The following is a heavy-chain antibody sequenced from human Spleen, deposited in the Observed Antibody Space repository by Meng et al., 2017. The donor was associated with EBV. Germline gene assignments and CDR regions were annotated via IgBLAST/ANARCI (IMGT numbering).Heavy chain of an antibody. Sequence: QVQPALSGAGVNKPGPSGKVSCKASGYTFTGHYLNWVRQAPGHGLEWMGRINPYNGGTNYALKFQGRVTMTRDTSINTAYMDLSGLRSDDTAVYYCARGSRTGFGDIITDWGQGTLVTVSS. V-gene: IGHV1-2*06. CDR3: ARGSRTGFGDIITD. D-gene: IGHD3-10*01. J-gene: IGHJ1*01. CDR2: INPYNGGT. CDR1: GYTFTGHY.